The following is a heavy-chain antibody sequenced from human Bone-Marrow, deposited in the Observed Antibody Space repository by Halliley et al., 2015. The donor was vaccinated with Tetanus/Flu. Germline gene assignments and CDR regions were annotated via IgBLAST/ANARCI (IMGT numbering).Heavy chain of an antibody. CDR3: ARELEWLFIDF. CDR1: GGSVSNGSYY. J-gene: IGHJ4*02. V-gene: IGHV4-61*01. CDR2: IFTSGTT. Sequence: LRLSCTVSGGSVSNGSYYWTWIRQAPGKGLEWIGCIFTSGTTNYHPSLKSRVTISIDTSKNQFSLKLSSVTAADTAVYYCARELEWLFIDFWGQGTLVAVSS. D-gene: IGHD3-3*01.